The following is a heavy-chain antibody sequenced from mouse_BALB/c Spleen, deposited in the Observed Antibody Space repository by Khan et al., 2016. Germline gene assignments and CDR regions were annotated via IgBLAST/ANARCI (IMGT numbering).Heavy chain of an antibody. Sequence: VQLQESGAELARPGASVKLSCKASGYTFTDYYINWVKQRTGQGLEWIGEIYPGSGNTYYNEKFKGKATLTADKSSSTAYMQLSSLPSDDSAVYFCARSVYYGSYFDYWGQGTTLTVSS. CDR2: IYPGSGNT. J-gene: IGHJ2*01. CDR1: GYTFTDYY. V-gene: IGHV1-77*01. D-gene: IGHD2-2*01. CDR3: ARSVYYGSYFDY.